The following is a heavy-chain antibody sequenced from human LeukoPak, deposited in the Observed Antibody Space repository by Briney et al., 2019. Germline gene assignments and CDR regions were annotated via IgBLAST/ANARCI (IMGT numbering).Heavy chain of an antibody. J-gene: IGHJ6*04. V-gene: IGHV3-48*04. CDR2: ISSSSGTI. CDR3: AELGITMIGGV. Sequence: GGSLRLSCAASGFTFSGYSMNWVRQAPGKGLEWVSYISSSSGTIYYADSVKGRFTISRDNAKNSLYLQMNSLRAEDTAVYYCAELGITMIGGVWGKGTTVTISS. CDR1: GFTFSGYS. D-gene: IGHD3-10*02.